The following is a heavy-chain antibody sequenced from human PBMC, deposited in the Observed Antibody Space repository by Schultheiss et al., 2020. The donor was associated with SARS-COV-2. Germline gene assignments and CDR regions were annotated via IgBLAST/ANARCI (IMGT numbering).Heavy chain of an antibody. D-gene: IGHD1-7*01. CDR3: ARVSRTSWFDP. CDR1: GGSISSYY. V-gene: IGHV4-34*01. CDR2: INHSGST. J-gene: IGHJ5*02. Sequence: SETLSLTCTVSGGSISSYYWSWIRQPAGKGLEWIGEINHSGSTNYNPSLKSRVTISVDTSKNQFSLKLSSVTAADTAVYYCARVSRTSWFDPWGQGTLVTVSS.